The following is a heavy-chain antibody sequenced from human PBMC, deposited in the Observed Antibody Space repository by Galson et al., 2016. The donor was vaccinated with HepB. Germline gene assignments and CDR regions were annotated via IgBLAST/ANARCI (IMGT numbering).Heavy chain of an antibody. CDR1: GFTLSRNA. D-gene: IGHD3-10*01. Sequence: SLRLSCAASGFTLSRNAMHWVRQAPGKGLKWVAVISFHEINIYYGHSVKGRFTISRDTSKNPHYLQMNSLRTKDTALYYCVKDRGSNFFDVFDVWGQGTMVTVSS. CDR3: VKDRGSNFFDVFDV. J-gene: IGHJ3*01. V-gene: IGHV3-30*18. CDR2: ISFHEINI.